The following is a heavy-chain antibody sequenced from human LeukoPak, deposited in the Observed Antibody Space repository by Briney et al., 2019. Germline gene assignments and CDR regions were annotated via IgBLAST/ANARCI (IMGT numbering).Heavy chain of an antibody. V-gene: IGHV3-43*02. CDR3: ARAYYYDSGAYFGY. CDR1: GFTFDDYT. Sequence: GGSLSFPCAASGFTFDDYTMHWVRHVPGKGLEWVSLISGDGGSTYYADSVKGRFTISRDNSRSSLYLQMNSLRTEDTALYYCARAYYYDSGAYFGYWGQGTLVTVSS. CDR2: ISGDGGST. J-gene: IGHJ4*02. D-gene: IGHD3-22*01.